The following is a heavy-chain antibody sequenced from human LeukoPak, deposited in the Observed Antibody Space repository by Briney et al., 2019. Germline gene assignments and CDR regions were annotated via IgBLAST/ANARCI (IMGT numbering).Heavy chain of an antibody. J-gene: IGHJ4*02. V-gene: IGHV4-59*01. CDR3: ARVRGYRDGYNHPFDY. CDR1: GGSISSYY. D-gene: IGHD5-24*01. Sequence: PSETLSLTCTVSGGSISSYYWSWIRHPPRKGLEWIGYIYYSGSTNYNPSLKSRVTISVDTSKNQFSLKLSSVTAADTAVYYCARVRGYRDGYNHPFDYWGQGTLVTVSS. CDR2: IYYSGST.